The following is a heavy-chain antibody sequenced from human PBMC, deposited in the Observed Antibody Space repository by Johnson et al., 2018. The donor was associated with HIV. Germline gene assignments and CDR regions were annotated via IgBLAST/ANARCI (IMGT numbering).Heavy chain of an antibody. Sequence: QVQLVESGGGVVQPGRSLRLSCAASGFTFNTYGMHWVRQAPGKGLEWVAIIWYDGSNKYYADSVKGRFTISRDNSKNTLYLQMNSLRAEDTAVYYCASPRGTHGAFDIWGQGTMVTVSS. CDR1: GFTFNTYG. V-gene: IGHV3-33*01. D-gene: IGHD1-1*01. J-gene: IGHJ3*02. CDR3: ASPRGTHGAFDI. CDR2: IWYDGSNK.